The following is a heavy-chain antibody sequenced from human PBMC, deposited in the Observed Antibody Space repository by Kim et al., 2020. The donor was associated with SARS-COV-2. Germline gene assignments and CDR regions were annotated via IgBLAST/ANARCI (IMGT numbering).Heavy chain of an antibody. CDR3: ARQATYYYDSSGYYQDY. J-gene: IGHJ4*02. V-gene: IGHV4-39*01. D-gene: IGHD3-22*01. Sequence: PQSRVTISVDTSKNQFSLKLSSVTAADTAVYYCARQATYYYDSSGYYQDYWGQGTLVTVSS.